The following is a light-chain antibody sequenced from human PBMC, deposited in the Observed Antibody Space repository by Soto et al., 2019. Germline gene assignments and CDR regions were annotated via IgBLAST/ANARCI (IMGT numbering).Light chain of an antibody. V-gene: IGKV3-15*01. CDR2: GAS. J-gene: IGKJ1*01. CDR3: QQYTNWPLT. Sequence: EIVMTQSPATLSVSPGERATLSCRASQSVSSNLAWYQQKPGQAPRLLIYGASTRATGIPARFSGSGSGTEFTLTISSLQSEDFAVYYCQQYTNWPLTFGQGTKVDMK. CDR1: QSVSSN.